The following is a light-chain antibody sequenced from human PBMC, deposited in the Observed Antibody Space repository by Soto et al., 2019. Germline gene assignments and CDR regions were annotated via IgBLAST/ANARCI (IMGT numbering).Light chain of an antibody. CDR3: MQALQTSIT. J-gene: IGKJ5*01. Sequence: DLVMTQSPLSLPVTPGEPASISCRSSQSLLHSNGYNYLDWYLQKPGQSPQLLIYLGSNRASWVPDRFSGSGSGTDFTLKISRVEAEDVGVYYCMQALQTSITFGQGTRLEIK. V-gene: IGKV2-28*01. CDR1: QSLLHSNGYNY. CDR2: LGS.